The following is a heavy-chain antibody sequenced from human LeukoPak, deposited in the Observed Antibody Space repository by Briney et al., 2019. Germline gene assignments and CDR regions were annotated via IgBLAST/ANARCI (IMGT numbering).Heavy chain of an antibody. CDR3: ARVVYALYYFDY. D-gene: IGHD2-8*01. CDR2: INPNSGGT. J-gene: IGHJ4*02. Sequence: ASVKVSCKASGYTFTGYYMHWVRQAPGQGLEWMGWINPNSGGTNYAQKLQGRVTMTRDTSISTAYMELSRLRSDDTAVYYCARVVYALYYFDYWGQGTLVTVSS. CDR1: GYTFTGYY. V-gene: IGHV1-2*02.